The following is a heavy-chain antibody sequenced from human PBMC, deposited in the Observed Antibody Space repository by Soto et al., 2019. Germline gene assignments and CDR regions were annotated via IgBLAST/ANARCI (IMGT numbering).Heavy chain of an antibody. D-gene: IGHD6-19*01. V-gene: IGHV4-39*07. CDR3: ARRYGWNFDY. CDR2: FYYSGST. CDR1: GGSISSSSYY. J-gene: IGHJ4*02. Sequence: ASETLSLTCTVSGGSISSSSYYWGWIRQPPGKGLERIGSFYYSGSTNYNPSLKSRVTISVDTSKNQFSLKLSSVTAADTAVYYCARRYGWNFDYWGQGTLVTVSS.